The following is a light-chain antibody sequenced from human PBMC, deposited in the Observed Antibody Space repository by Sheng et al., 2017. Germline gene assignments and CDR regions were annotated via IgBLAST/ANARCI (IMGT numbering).Light chain of an antibody. V-gene: IGKV3-20*01. CDR1: QSVSTSY. CDR2: DAS. CDR3: QQYGSSPFT. J-gene: IGKJ4*01. Sequence: DIVLTQSPGTLSLSPGERATLSCRASQSVSTSYLAWYQQIPGQAPRLLIYDASNRATGVPDRFSGSGSGTDFTLTISGLEPEDFAVYYCQQYGSSPFTFGGGTKVEIK.